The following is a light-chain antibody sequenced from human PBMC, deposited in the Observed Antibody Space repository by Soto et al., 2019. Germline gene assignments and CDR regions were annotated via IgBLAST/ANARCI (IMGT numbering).Light chain of an antibody. CDR1: QSVSSSY. J-gene: IGKJ2*01. Sequence: EIVLTQSPGTLSLSPGERATLSCRASQSVSSSYLAWYQQKSGQAPRLLIYGASSRATGIPDRLSGSGSGTDFTLTISRLEPEDFAVYYCEQYGSSGYTFGQGPSWRSN. V-gene: IGKV3-20*01. CDR2: GAS. CDR3: EQYGSSGYT.